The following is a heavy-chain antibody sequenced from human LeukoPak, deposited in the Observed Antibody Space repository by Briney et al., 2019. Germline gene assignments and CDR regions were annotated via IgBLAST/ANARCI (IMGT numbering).Heavy chain of an antibody. Sequence: SETLSLTCAVSGYSISSGYYWGWIRQPPGKGLEWIGSIYHSGSTYYNPSLKSRVTISVDTSKNQFSLKLSSVTAADTAVYYCAREVYYYYYMDVWGKGTTVTVSS. V-gene: IGHV4-38-2*02. CDR3: AREVYYYYYMDV. J-gene: IGHJ6*03. CDR1: GYSISSGYY. CDR2: IYHSGST.